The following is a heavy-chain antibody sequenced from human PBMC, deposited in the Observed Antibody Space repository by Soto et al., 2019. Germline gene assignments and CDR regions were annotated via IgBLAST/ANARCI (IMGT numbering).Heavy chain of an antibody. Sequence: LRLSCAASGFTFSSYSMNWVRQAPGKGLEWVSYISSSSSTIYYADSVKGRFTISRDNAKNSLYLQMNSLRDEDTAVYYCAREALSYCGGDCYPNWFDPWGQGTLVTVSS. J-gene: IGHJ5*02. CDR3: AREALSYCGGDCYPNWFDP. CDR1: GFTFSSYS. V-gene: IGHV3-48*02. CDR2: ISSSSSTI. D-gene: IGHD2-21*02.